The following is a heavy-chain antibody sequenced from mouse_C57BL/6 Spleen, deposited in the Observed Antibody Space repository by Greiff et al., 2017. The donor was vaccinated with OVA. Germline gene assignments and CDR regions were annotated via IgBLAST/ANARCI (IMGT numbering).Heavy chain of an antibody. CDR3: ARDDYGSSHFAY. CDR2: IDPSDSET. V-gene: IGHV1-52*01. J-gene: IGHJ3*01. D-gene: IGHD1-1*01. Sequence: VKLQQPGAELVRPGSSVKLSCKASGYTFTSYWMHWVKQRPIQGLEWIGNIDPSDSETHYNQKFKDKATLTVDKSSSTAYMQLSSLTSEDSAVYYCARDDYGSSHFAYWGQGTLVTVSA. CDR1: GYTFTSYW.